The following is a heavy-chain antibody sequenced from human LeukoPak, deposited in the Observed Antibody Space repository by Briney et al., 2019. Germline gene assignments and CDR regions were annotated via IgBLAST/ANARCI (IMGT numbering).Heavy chain of an antibody. CDR2: ISSSGSYI. D-gene: IGHD3-22*01. CDR1: GFTFSSYS. J-gene: IGHJ3*02. Sequence: GGSLRLSCAASGFTFSSYSMNWVRQAPGKGLEWVSSISSSGSYIYYADSVKGRFTISRDNAKNSLYLQMNSLRAEDTAVYYCARDRPYYDSSGYPIDAFDIWGQGTMVTVSS. CDR3: ARDRPYYDSSGYPIDAFDI. V-gene: IGHV3-21*01.